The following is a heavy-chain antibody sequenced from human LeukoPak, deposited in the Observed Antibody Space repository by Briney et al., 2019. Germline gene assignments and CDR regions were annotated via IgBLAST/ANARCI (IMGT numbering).Heavy chain of an antibody. CDR1: GGSISSYY. D-gene: IGHD6-13*01. CDR3: ARDYPIAAAGPPYWFDP. Sequence: SETLSLTCTVSGGSISSYYWSWIRQPAGKGLEWIGRIYTSGSTNYNPSLKSRVTISVDTSKNQFSLKLSSVPAADTAVYYCARDYPIAAAGPPYWFDPWGQGTLVTVSS. V-gene: IGHV4-4*07. J-gene: IGHJ5*02. CDR2: IYTSGST.